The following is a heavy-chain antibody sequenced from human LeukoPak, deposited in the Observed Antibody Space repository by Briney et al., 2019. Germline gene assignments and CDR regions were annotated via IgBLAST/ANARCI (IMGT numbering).Heavy chain of an antibody. J-gene: IGHJ4*02. Sequence: QPGGSLRLSCAASGFTFSSYWMSWVRQAPGKGLGWVANIKQDGSEKYYVDSVKGRFTISRDNAKNSLYLQMNSLRAEDMALYYCAKSRFGELSYSIFDYWGQGTLVTVSS. V-gene: IGHV3-7*03. CDR2: IKQDGSEK. CDR3: AKSRFGELSYSIFDY. D-gene: IGHD3-10*01. CDR1: GFTFSSYW.